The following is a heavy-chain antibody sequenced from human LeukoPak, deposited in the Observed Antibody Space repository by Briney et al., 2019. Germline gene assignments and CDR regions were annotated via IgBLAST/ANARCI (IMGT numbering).Heavy chain of an antibody. CDR1: GGSISSGGYY. D-gene: IGHD6-6*01. Sequence: SETLSLTCTVSGGSISSGGYYWSWIRQHPGKGLEWIGYIYYSGSTYYNPSLKSRVTISVDTSKNQFSLKLSSVTAADTAVYYCARGKHSSSFGWFDPWGQGTLVTVSS. CDR2: IYYSGST. V-gene: IGHV4-31*03. CDR3: ARGKHSSSFGWFDP. J-gene: IGHJ5*02.